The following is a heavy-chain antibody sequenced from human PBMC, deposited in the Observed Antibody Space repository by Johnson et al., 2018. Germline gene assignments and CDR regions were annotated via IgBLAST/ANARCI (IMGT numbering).Heavy chain of an antibody. CDR2: IYYRGRP. Sequence: QVQLQESGPGLVKPSQTLSLTRTVSGGSISSGGYYWSWIRQHPGKGVEWIGYIYYRGRPDDTPSLKRQVTISVDTSKNQFSLKLSSVTAADPAVYYGAREGAPFVDSDVSGPITGGAFDSWGQGTMVTVSS. CDR3: AREGAPFVDSDVSGPITGGAFDS. D-gene: IGHD3-22*01. V-gene: IGHV4-31*01. CDR1: GGSISSGGYY. J-gene: IGHJ3*02.